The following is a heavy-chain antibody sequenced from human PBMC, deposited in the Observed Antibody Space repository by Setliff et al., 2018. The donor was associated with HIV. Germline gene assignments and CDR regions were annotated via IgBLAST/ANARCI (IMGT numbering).Heavy chain of an antibody. CDR3: ARGGGPDTNFDS. J-gene: IGHJ4*02. CDR1: GGSINSSTYY. CDR2: IYYSGST. Sequence: PSETLSLTCTVSGGSINSSTYYWHWMRQPPGKGLEWIGSIYYSGSTHYKSSLKSRVTISVDTSKNQFSLRLSSVTAADTAVYYCARGGGPDTNFDSWGRGTLVTAPQ. V-gene: IGHV4-39*07.